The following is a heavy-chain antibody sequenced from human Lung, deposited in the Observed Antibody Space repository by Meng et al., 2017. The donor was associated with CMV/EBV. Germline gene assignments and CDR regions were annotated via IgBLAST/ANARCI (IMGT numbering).Heavy chain of an antibody. CDR3: AKDRIAVVPKGGLIRPRVDYYYGMDV. D-gene: IGHD6-19*01. CDR1: GFTFSRNA. V-gene: IGHV3-30*02. J-gene: IGHJ6*02. Sequence: GESLKISCVASGFTFSRNAMHWVRQAPGKGLEWVAFIRCDGSNKYYADSVKGRFTISRDNSKNTVYVQMNSLRAEDTAVYYCAKDRIAVVPKGGLIRPRVDYYYGMDVWGQGXTVTVSS. CDR2: IRCDGSNK.